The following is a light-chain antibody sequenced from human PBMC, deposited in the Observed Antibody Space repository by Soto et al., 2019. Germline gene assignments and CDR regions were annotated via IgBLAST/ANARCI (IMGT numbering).Light chain of an antibody. V-gene: IGKV1-5*01. J-gene: IGKJ1*01. Sequence: DIQMTQSPSTLSASVGDRVTITCRASQSISSWLAWYQQKPGKAPKLLIYDASSLESGVPSRFSGSGSGTEFTLTISSLQPDDFATYYCQQYNSYPWTFGKGTRWISN. CDR1: QSISSW. CDR2: DAS. CDR3: QQYNSYPWT.